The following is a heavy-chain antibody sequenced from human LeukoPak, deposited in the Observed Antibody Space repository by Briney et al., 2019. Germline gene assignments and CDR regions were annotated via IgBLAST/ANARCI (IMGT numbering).Heavy chain of an antibody. CDR1: GGSFSGYY. Sequence: ETLSLTCAVYGGSFSGYYWSWIRQPPGKGLEWIGEINHSGSTNYNPSLKSRVTISVDTSKNQFSLKLSSVTAADTAVYYCARSWCGDNFDYWGQGTLVTVSS. V-gene: IGHV4-34*01. D-gene: IGHD3-10*01. CDR2: INHSGST. CDR3: ARSWCGDNFDY. J-gene: IGHJ4*02.